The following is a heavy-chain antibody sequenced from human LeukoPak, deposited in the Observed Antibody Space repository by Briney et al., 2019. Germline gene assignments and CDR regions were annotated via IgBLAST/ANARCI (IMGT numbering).Heavy chain of an antibody. D-gene: IGHD4-23*01. Sequence: GESLKISCKGSGYSFTSYWIGWVRQMPGKGLEWMGIIYPGDSDTRYSPSFQGQVTISADKSISTAYLQWSSLKASDTAMYYCARRTRHGGNSEDYYYYMDVWGKGTTVTVSS. J-gene: IGHJ6*03. V-gene: IGHV5-51*01. CDR2: IYPGDSDT. CDR3: ARRTRHGGNSEDYYYYMDV. CDR1: GYSFTSYW.